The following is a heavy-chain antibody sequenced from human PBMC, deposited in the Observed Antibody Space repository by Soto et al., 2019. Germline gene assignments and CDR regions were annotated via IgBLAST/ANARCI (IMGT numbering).Heavy chain of an antibody. CDR3: ARRDLRTYWFDP. Sequence: SETLSLTCTVSGGSISSYYWSWIRQPPGKGLEWIGYIYYSGSTNYNPSLKSRVTISVDTSKNQFSLKLRSVTAADTAFYYCARRDLRTYWFDPWGQGTLVTVSS. CDR2: IYYSGST. V-gene: IGHV4-59*01. J-gene: IGHJ5*02. CDR1: GGSISSYY. D-gene: IGHD2-21*01.